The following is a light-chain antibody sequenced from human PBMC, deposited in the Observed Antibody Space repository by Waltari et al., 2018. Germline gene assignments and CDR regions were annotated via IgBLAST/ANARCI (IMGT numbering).Light chain of an antibody. CDR3: QQYNGYSPT. CDR1: QSISSW. CDR2: KAS. Sequence: IQLTQSPSTLSASLGDRVTITCRASQSISSWLAWYQQKPGKAPKLLIYKASSLESGVPSRFSGSGSGTEFTLTISSLQPDDFATYYCQQYNGYSPTFGQGTKVEIK. V-gene: IGKV1-5*03. J-gene: IGKJ1*01.